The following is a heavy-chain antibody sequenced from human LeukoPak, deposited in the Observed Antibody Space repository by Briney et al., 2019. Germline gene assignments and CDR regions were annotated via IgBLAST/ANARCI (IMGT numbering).Heavy chain of an antibody. CDR3: ARDAALYYFDY. CDR1: GYTFTSYY. CDR2: INPSGGST. Sequence: GASVKVSCKASGYTFTSYYMHWVRQAPGQGLEWMGIINPSGGSTSYAQKFQGRVTMTRDMSTSTVYMELSSLRSEDTAVYYCARDAALYYFDYWGQGTLVTVSS. V-gene: IGHV1-46*01. D-gene: IGHD6-25*01. J-gene: IGHJ4*02.